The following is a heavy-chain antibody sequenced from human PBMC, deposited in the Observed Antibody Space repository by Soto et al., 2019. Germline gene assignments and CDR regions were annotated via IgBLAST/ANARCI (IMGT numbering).Heavy chain of an antibody. V-gene: IGHV1-2*04. D-gene: IGHD2-15*01. J-gene: IGHJ4*02. CDR1: GYTFTGYY. Sequence: GASVKVSCKASGYTFTGYYMHWVRQAPGQGLERMGWINPNSGGTNYAQKFQGWVTMTRDTSISTAYMELSRLRSDDTAVYYCARDPSYCSGGSCFDFDYRGQGTPVTVSS. CDR3: ARDPSYCSGGSCFDFDY. CDR2: INPNSGGT.